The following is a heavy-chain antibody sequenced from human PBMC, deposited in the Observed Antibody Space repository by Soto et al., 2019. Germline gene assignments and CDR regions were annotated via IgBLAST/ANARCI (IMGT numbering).Heavy chain of an antibody. D-gene: IGHD3-3*01. CDR3: ARSAITSFWSGYYKDYYYYYGMDV. V-gene: IGHV4-39*01. J-gene: IGHJ6*02. CDR1: GGSISSSSYY. Sequence: XATLSLTCTVSGGSISSSSYYWGWIRQPPGKGLEWIGSIYYSGSTYYNPSLKSRVTISVDTSKNQFSLKLSSVTAADTAVYYCARSAITSFWSGYYKDYYYYYGMDVWGQGTTVTVSS. CDR2: IYYSGST.